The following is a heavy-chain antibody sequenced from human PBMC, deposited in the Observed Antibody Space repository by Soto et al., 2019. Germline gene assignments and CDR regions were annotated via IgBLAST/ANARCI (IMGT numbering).Heavy chain of an antibody. CDR1: GFDASVNY. V-gene: IGHV3-66*01. CDR2: INNAGTT. CDR3: VRENYYYGMAV. Sequence: PGGSLRLSCAASGFDASVNYMTWVRQGPGKGLQWVSVINNAGTTFYADSVKGRFTLSRDNSKNTVYLQMNSLRVEDTAMYYCVRENYYYGMAVWGQGTAVTVSS. J-gene: IGHJ6*02.